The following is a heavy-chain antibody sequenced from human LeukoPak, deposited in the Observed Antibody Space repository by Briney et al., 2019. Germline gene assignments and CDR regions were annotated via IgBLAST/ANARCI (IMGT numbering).Heavy chain of an antibody. J-gene: IGHJ3*02. Sequence: SETLSLTCTVSGGSISSSSYYWGWIRQPAGKGLEWIGRIYTSGSTNYNPSLKSRVTISVDTSKNQFSLKLSSVTAADTAVYYCATTPQRGYSYGWGTDAFDIWGQGTMVTVSS. D-gene: IGHD5-18*01. V-gene: IGHV4-61*02. CDR2: IYTSGST. CDR3: ATTPQRGYSYGWGTDAFDI. CDR1: GGSISSSSYY.